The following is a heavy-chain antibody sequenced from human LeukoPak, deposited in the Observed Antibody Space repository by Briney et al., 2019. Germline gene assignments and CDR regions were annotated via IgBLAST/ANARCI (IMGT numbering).Heavy chain of an antibody. D-gene: IGHD3-22*01. J-gene: IGHJ4*02. CDR1: GFTFDDYA. V-gene: IGHV3-9*01. CDR3: AKDDYYDTSGYRD. Sequence: GGSLRLSCAASGFTFDDYAMHWVRQAPGKGLEWVSGISWNSGSIGYADSVKGRFTISRDNAKNSLYLQMNSLRAEDTAVYYCAKDDYYDTSGYRDWGQGTLVTVSS. CDR2: ISWNSGSI.